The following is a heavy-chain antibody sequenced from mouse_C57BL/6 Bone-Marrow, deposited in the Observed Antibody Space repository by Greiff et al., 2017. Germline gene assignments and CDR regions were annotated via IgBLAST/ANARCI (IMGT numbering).Heavy chain of an antibody. CDR2: GPGLDWIG. CDR3: SEDSAFDDCAFLRRSYWYFDV. Sequence: VQLQQSGPELARPWASVKISCQAFYTFSSRVHFAIRDTNYWMQWVTLRPGPGLDWIGAIYPGNGGTSSNQKFKGKDTLSADNSSRTAYMPLSSLTSEDSAFDDCAFLRRSYWYFDVGGTGTTVTVSS. D-gene: IGHD1-1*01. CDR1: YTFSSRVH. J-gene: IGHJ1*03. V-gene: IGHV1-87*01.